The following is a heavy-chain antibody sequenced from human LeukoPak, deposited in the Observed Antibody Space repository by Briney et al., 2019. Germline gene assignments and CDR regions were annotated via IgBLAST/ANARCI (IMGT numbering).Heavy chain of an antibody. J-gene: IGHJ4*02. D-gene: IGHD4-17*01. CDR2: IGWNSGSI. CDR3: AKDPSRDYEGST. Sequence: PGRSLRLSCTASGLTFHDTATHWVRQRPGQGLEWVSGIGWNSGSIGYADSVKGRFTISSENAKNALYLQMNSLTTEDTAFYFCAKDPSRDYEGSTWGQGTLVTVSS. V-gene: IGHV3-9*01. CDR1: GLTFHDTA.